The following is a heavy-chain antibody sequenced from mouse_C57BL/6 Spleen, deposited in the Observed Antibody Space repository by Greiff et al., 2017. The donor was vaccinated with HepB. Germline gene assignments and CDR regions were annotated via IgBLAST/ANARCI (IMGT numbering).Heavy chain of an antibody. D-gene: IGHD2-3*01. CDR1: GFTFSNYW. J-gene: IGHJ4*01. CDR3: TGEGYYEAMDY. Sequence: EVQLQQSGGGLVQPGGSMKLSCVASGFTFSNYWMNWVRQSPEKGLEWVAQIRLKSDNYATHYAESVKGRFTISRDDSKSSVYLQMNNLRAEDTGIYYCTGEGYYEAMDYWGQGTSVTVSS. CDR2: IRLKSDNYAT. V-gene: IGHV6-3*01.